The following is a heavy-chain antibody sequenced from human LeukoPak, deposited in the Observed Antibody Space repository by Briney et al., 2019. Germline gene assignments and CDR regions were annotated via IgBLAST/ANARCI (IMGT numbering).Heavy chain of an antibody. V-gene: IGHV3-9*01. J-gene: IGHJ4*02. CDR1: GFTFDDYS. CDR3: AKDLYRAAAGSPPGY. CDR2: ISWNSGSI. D-gene: IGHD6-13*01. Sequence: GGSLRLSCAASGFTFDDYSIHWVRQAPGKGLEWVSGISWNSGSIAYVDSVKGRFTISRDNSKNTLYLQMNSLRAEDTAVYYCAKDLYRAAAGSPPGYWGQGTLVTVSS.